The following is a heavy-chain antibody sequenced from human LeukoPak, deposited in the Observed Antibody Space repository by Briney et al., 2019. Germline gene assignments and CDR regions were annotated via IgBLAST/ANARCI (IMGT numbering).Heavy chain of an antibody. CDR2: IWYDGSNK. Sequence: GGSLRLSCAASGFTFSSCGMHWVRQAPGKGLEWVAVIWYDGSNKYYADSVKGRFTISRDNSKNTLYLHMNSLRAEDTAVYNCAKEKSNYESSEYYFDYWGQGTLVTVSS. V-gene: IGHV3-33*06. CDR1: GFTFSSCG. J-gene: IGHJ4*02. CDR3: AKEKSNYESSEYYFDY. D-gene: IGHD3-22*01.